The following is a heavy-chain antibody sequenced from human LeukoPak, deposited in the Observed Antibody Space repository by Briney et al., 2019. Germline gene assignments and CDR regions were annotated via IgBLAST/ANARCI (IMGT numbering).Heavy chain of an antibody. Sequence: GASVKVSCKASGYPFTAFYIHWVRQAPGQGLEWMGWIHPRSGDTSYAQKFQGRVTMARDTSISTVYMDLSSLGSDDTAVYYCARGTGKWDAFDIWGQGTMVTVSS. V-gene: IGHV1-2*02. CDR3: ARGTGKWDAFDI. CDR2: IHPRSGDT. D-gene: IGHD3/OR15-3a*01. J-gene: IGHJ3*02. CDR1: GYPFTAFY.